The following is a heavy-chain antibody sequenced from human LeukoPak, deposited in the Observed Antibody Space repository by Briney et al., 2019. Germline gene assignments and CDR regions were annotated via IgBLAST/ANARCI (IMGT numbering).Heavy chain of an antibody. J-gene: IGHJ6*03. D-gene: IGHD6-13*01. CDR1: GFTFSSYG. Sequence: PGGSLRLSCAASGFTFSSYGMHWVRQAPGKGLEWVAFIRYDGSNKYYADSVKGRFTISRDNSKNTLYLQMNSLRAEDTAVYYCAKSGRAAAGTYYYYYMDVWGKGTTVTISS. CDR3: AKSGRAAAGTYYYYYMDV. CDR2: IRYDGSNK. V-gene: IGHV3-30*02.